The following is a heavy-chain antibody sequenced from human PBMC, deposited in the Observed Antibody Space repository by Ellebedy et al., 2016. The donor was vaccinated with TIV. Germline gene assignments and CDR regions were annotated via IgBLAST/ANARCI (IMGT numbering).Heavy chain of an antibody. CDR1: GGTFSSYA. CDR3: ARGPNWGSGYFDY. Sequence: SVKVSCXASGGTFSSYAISWVRQAPGQGLEWMGGIIPIFGTANYAQKFQGRVTITADESTSTTYMELSSLRSEDTAVYYCARGPNWGSGYFDYWGQGTLVTVSS. CDR2: IIPIFGTA. D-gene: IGHD7-27*01. V-gene: IGHV1-69*13. J-gene: IGHJ4*02.